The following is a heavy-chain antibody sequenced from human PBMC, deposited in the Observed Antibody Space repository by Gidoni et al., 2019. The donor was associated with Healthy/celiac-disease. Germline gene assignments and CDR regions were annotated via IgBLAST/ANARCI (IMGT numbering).Heavy chain of an antibody. D-gene: IGHD1-26*01. CDR1: GFPFSSYW. J-gene: IGHJ4*02. Sequence: EVQLVESVGGLVQPGGSLSLSCAASGFPFSSYWMHWVRQAPGKGLVWVSRINSDGRRTSYADAVKGRFTISRDNAKNTLYLQMNSLRDEDTAVYYCARDQRVGATPDDYWGQGTLVTVSS. CDR3: ARDQRVGATPDDY. CDR2: INSDGRRT. V-gene: IGHV3-74*01.